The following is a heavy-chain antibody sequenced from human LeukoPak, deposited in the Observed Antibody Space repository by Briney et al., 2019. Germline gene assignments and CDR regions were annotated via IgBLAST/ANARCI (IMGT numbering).Heavy chain of an antibody. J-gene: IGHJ4*02. Sequence: SETLSLTCAVYGGSFSGYYWSWIRQPPGEGLEWIGEINQSGSTNYNPSPKSRVPIPVDTSKNQFSLKLSSGTAADTAVYYGARGVVVAAKRGSDYWGQGTLVTVSS. CDR1: GGSFSGYY. CDR2: INQSGST. CDR3: ARGVVVAAKRGSDY. D-gene: IGHD2-15*01. V-gene: IGHV4-34*01.